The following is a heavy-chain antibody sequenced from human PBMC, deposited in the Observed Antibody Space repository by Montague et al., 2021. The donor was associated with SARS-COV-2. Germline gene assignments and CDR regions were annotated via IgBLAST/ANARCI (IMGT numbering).Heavy chain of an antibody. D-gene: IGHD5-12*01. V-gene: IGHV4-39*01. Sequence: SETLSLTCTVSGCSISSSSYYWGWIRQPPGKGLEWIGSIYYSGSTYYHPSLKSRVTISVDTSKNKFSLKRSAVTAADTAVYYCARHDRQWLRLYPYYFDYWGQGTLVTVSS. CDR3: ARHDRQWLRLYPYYFDY. CDR2: IYYSGST. J-gene: IGHJ4*02. CDR1: GCSISSSSYY.